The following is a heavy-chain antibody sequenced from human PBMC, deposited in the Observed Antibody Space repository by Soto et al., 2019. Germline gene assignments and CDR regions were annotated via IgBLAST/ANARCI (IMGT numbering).Heavy chain of an antibody. CDR2: ICWNSGSI. V-gene: IGHV3-9*01. CDR1: GFTFDDYA. D-gene: IGHD6-13*01. J-gene: IGHJ5*02. CDR3: AKDSLPYSSSWSIPAFDP. Sequence: EVQLVESGGGLVQPGRSLRLSCAASGFTFDDYAMHWVRQAPGKGLEWVSGICWNSGSIGYADSVKGRFTISRDNAKNSLYLQMNSLRAEDTALYYCAKDSLPYSSSWSIPAFDPWGQGTRVTVSS.